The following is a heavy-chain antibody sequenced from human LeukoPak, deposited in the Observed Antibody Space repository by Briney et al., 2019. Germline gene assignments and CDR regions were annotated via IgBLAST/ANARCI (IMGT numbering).Heavy chain of an antibody. Sequence: SETLSLTCAVYGGSFSGYYWSWIRQPPGKGLEWIGEINHSGSTNYNPSLKSRVTISVDTSKNQFSLKLSSVTAADTAVYYCARRLRYGYYDSSGYYANWGQGTLVTVSS. D-gene: IGHD3-22*01. CDR3: ARRLRYGYYDSSGYYAN. CDR2: INHSGST. J-gene: IGHJ4*02. V-gene: IGHV4-34*01. CDR1: GGSFSGYY.